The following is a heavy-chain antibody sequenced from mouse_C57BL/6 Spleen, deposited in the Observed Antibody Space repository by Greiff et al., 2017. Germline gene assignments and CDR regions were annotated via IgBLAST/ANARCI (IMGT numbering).Heavy chain of an antibody. Sequence: EVNVVESGGDLVKPGGSLKLSCAASGFTFSSYGMSWVRQTPDKRLEWVATISSGGSYTYYPDSVKGRFTISRDNAKNTLYLQMSSLKSEDTAMYYCARHPQLAFDYWGQGTTLTVSS. V-gene: IGHV5-6*01. CDR2: ISSGGSYT. CDR1: GFTFSSYG. D-gene: IGHD4-1*02. CDR3: ARHPQLAFDY. J-gene: IGHJ2*01.